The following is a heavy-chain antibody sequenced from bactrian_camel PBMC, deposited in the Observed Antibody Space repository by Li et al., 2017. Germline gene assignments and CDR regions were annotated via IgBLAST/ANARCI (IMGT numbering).Heavy chain of an antibody. V-gene: IGHV3S54*01. J-gene: IGHJ4*01. CDR3: VNWQGGTAVPTGRKAH. D-gene: IGHD7*01. Sequence: HVQLVESGGGSVQAGGSLRLSCVYSGDTYRTNCMGWFRQAPGKEREGVATIYTDGYFGGPRPYYADSVKGRFTISQDSAKNTVYLQMNSLKPEDTAVYYCVNWQGGTAVPTGRKAHWGQGTQVTVS. CDR1: GDTYRTNC. CDR2: IYTDGYFGGPRP.